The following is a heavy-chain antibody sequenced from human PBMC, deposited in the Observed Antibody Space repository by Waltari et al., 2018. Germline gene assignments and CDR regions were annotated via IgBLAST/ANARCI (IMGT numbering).Heavy chain of an antibody. D-gene: IGHD3-16*01. J-gene: IGHJ4*02. CDR3: AREMALPGEGPDY. CDR2: ISPSGGN. CDR1: GGSLSGHY. Sequence: QVQLQQWGAGLLKPSETLSLTCAVYGGSLSGHYWSWTRQSQGKGLEWIAEISPSGGNNYNPSLKSRVTLFLDTSKNQFSLEMSSVTAADTAVYYCAREMALPGEGPDYWGQGALVTVSS. V-gene: IGHV4-34*01.